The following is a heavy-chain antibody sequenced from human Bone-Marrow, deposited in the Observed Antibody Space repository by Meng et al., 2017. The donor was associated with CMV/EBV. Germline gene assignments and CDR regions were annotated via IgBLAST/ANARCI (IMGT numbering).Heavy chain of an antibody. CDR2: IYYSGST. J-gene: IGHJ4*02. D-gene: IGHD3-22*01. CDR1: GGSISSGGYY. V-gene: IGHV4-31*03. Sequence: SETLSLTCTVSGGSISSGGYYWSWIRQHPGKGLEWIGYIYYSGSTYYNPSLKSRVTISVDTSKNQFSLKLSSVTAADTAVYYCARGGYDSSGYVSPFDYWGQGTLVTVSS. CDR3: ARGGYDSSGYVSPFDY.